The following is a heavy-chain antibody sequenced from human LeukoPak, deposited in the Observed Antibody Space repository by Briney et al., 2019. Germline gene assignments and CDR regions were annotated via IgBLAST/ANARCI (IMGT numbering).Heavy chain of an antibody. D-gene: IGHD1-26*01. CDR3: ATLVGASVNYFDY. J-gene: IGHJ4*02. CDR2: TLYDGSNK. Sequence: GGSLRLSCKASGFSFSDYGMHWVRQAPGKGLEWVAFTLYDGSNKYYADSVKGRFAISRDNSKNTLYLQMNSLRPEDTAVYNCATLVGASVNYFDYWGQGTLVTVSS. V-gene: IGHV3-30*02. CDR1: GFSFSDYG.